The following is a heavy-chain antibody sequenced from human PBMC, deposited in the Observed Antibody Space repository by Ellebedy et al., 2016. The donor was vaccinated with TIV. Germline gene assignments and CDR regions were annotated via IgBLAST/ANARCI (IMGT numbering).Heavy chain of an antibody. V-gene: IGHV4-4*02. CDR3: ARGILYTSGQSSLYGPKLDY. Sequence: MPSETLSLTCAVSGGSISRNTWWTWVRQPPGKGLEWIGEIHDSGNSNYSPSLRSRVTISRDKSKSQFSLQLTSVTAADTAVYYCARGILYTSGQSSLYGPKLDYWGQGALVTVSS. J-gene: IGHJ4*02. CDR1: GGSISRNTW. CDR2: IHDSGNS. D-gene: IGHD6-19*01.